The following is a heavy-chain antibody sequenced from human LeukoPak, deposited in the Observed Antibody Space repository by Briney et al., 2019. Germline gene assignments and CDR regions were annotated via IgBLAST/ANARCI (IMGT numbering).Heavy chain of an antibody. D-gene: IGHD2-2*01. V-gene: IGHV1-8*01. CDR2: MNPNSGNT. CDR1: GYTFTSYD. Sequence: ASVTVSFTASGYTFTSYDINWVRQATGQGLEWMGWMNPNSGNTGYAQKFQGRVTMTRNTSISTAYMELSSLRSEDTAVYYCARDGCCSSTSCYNWFDPWGQGTLVTVSS. CDR3: ARDGCCSSTSCYNWFDP. J-gene: IGHJ5*02.